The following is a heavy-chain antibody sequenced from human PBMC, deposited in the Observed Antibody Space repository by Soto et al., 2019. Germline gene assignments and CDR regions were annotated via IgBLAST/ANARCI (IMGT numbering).Heavy chain of an antibody. J-gene: IGHJ4*02. V-gene: IGHV3-9*01. CDR1: GFTFDDFA. CDR3: AKGAMTSIVGYFDY. Sequence: EVHLVESGGGLVQPGRSLRLSCAASGFTFDDFAMHWVRQVPGKGLEWVSSISWNSGNIFYADSVKGRFTISRNSSKNSRYLQMNSPRTEVTALYYCAKGAMTSIVGYFDYWGQGTRVTVSS. D-gene: IGHD3-3*01. CDR2: ISWNSGNI.